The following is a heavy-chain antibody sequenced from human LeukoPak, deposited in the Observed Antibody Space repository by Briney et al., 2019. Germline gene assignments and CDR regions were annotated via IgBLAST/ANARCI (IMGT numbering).Heavy chain of an antibody. D-gene: IGHD6-19*01. V-gene: IGHV5-51*01. J-gene: IGHJ4*02. CDR3: AISSYSSDWSTSFDY. CDR2: IYPGDSDT. CDR1: GYSFTSYW. Sequence: KGGESLKISCKGSGYSFTSYWIGWVRQMPGKGLEWMGIIYPGDSDTRYSPSFQGQVTISADKSISTAYLQWSSLKASDTAMYYCAISSYSSDWSTSFDYWGQGTLVTVSS.